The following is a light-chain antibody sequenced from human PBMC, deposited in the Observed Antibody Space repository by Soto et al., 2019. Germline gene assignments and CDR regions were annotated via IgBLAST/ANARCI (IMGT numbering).Light chain of an antibody. V-gene: IGKV1-5*01. CDR1: QSISSW. J-gene: IGKJ1*01. CDR3: QQYNSYSWT. CDR2: DAS. Sequence: DIQMTPSPSTLSASVGDRVTITCRASQSISSWLAWYQQKPGKAPKLLIYDASSLESGVPSRFSGSGSGTEFTLTISSLQPDDFAPYYCQQYNSYSWTFGQGAKVDIK.